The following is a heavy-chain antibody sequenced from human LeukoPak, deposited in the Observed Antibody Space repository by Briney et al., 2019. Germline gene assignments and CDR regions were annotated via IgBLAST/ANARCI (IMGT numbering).Heavy chain of an antibody. Sequence: TPSETLSLTCSVSGGFNTHYYWTWIRQPPGKELEWIGYIYHSGSTKYNPSLKSRVTISVDTSKNHFSLKLSSVTAADTAVYYCARGQWLPVFDFWGQGTLVTVSS. CDR1: GGFNTHYY. CDR3: ARGQWLPVFDF. V-gene: IGHV4-59*01. CDR2: IYHSGST. D-gene: IGHD3-22*01. J-gene: IGHJ4*02.